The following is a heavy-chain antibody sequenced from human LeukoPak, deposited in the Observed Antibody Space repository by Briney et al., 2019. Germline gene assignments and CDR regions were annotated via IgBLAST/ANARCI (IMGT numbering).Heavy chain of an antibody. Sequence: ASVKVSCKASGYTFTSYYMHWVRQAPGQGLEWMGIINPSGGSTSYAQKLHGRVNMNRDTYTRKVYMELSSLRSEDTAVYYCARSNNWNYEENWFDPWGQGTLVTVSS. CDR3: ARSNNWNYEENWFDP. J-gene: IGHJ5*02. CDR1: GYTFTSYY. D-gene: IGHD1-7*01. CDR2: INPSGGST. V-gene: IGHV1-46*01.